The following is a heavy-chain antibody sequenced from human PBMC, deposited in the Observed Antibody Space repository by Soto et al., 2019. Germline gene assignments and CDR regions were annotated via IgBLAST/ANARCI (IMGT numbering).Heavy chain of an antibody. CDR3: VKERADFVTVPHATSGMDV. Sequence: EVQLVESGGGLVQPGRSLRLSCAASEFTFENYAMHWVRQAPGKGLEWVSGISWSSDSVAYADSVKGRFTISRDNGQNSLYLQMNTLKADDTAVYYCVKERADFVTVPHATSGMDVWGPGTTVTVSS. D-gene: IGHD2-15*01. CDR1: EFTFENYA. J-gene: IGHJ6*02. CDR2: ISWSSDSV. V-gene: IGHV3-9*01.